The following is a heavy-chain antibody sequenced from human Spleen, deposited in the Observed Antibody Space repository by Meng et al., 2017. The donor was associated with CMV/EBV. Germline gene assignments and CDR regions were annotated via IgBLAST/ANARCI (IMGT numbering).Heavy chain of an antibody. D-gene: IGHD2-21*02. CDR3: ARVEKRRVLKYCGSDCTTTDY. V-gene: IGHV4-4*02. Sequence: TLWSWVREGAGKGLGRSGEICRSGRNNYNRYLKGQVAMAIDRFKNQFSLKLSSVTAANTTVYYGARVEKRRVLKYCGSDCTTTDYWGQGTLVTVSS. CDR1: TL. J-gene: IGHJ4*02. CDR2: ICRSGRN.